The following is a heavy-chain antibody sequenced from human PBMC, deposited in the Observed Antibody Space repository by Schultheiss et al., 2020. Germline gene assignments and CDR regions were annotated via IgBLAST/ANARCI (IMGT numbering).Heavy chain of an antibody. V-gene: IGHV3-23*01. CDR2: ITGSGDRT. Sequence: GESLKISCAASGFTVSSTYMSWVRQAPGKGLEWVSVITGSGDRTFYADSVRGRFTISRDNSKNTLYLQMNSLRAEDTAVYYCAKAMTPKYYFDYWGQGTLVTVSS. D-gene: IGHD2-15*01. CDR3: AKAMTPKYYFDY. CDR1: GFTVSSTY. J-gene: IGHJ4*02.